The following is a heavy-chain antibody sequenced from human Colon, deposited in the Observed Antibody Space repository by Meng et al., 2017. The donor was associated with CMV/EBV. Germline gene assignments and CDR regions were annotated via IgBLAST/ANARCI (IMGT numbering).Heavy chain of an antibody. CDR3: ARDKGDYVFEGSPY. Sequence: GESLKISCVASGFAFSSYEMNWVRQAPGKGLEWVSAISESGYNTYYADSVKGRFTISRDNAKNSLYLQMNSLRAEDTAVYYCARDKGDYVFEGSPYWGQGTLVTVSS. CDR1: GFAFSSYE. J-gene: IGHJ4*02. V-gene: IGHV3-48*03. CDR2: ISESGYNT. D-gene: IGHD4-17*01.